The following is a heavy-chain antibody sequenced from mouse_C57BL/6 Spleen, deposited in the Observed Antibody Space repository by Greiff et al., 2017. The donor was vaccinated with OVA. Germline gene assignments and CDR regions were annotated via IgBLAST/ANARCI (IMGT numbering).Heavy chain of an antibody. CDR2: IYPGDGDT. V-gene: IGHV1-82*01. Sequence: QVQLQQSGPELVKPGASVKISCKASGYAFSSSWMNWVKQRPGKGLEWIGRIYPGDGDTNYNGKFKGKATLTADKSSSTAYMQLSSLTSEDSAVYFCARHYESAYWGQGTLVTVSA. D-gene: IGHD1-1*01. CDR3: ARHYESAY. CDR1: GYAFSSSW. J-gene: IGHJ3*01.